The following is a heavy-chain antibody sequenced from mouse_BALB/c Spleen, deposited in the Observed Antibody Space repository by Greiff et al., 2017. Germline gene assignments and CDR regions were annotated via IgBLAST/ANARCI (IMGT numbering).Heavy chain of an antibody. D-gene: IGHD2-1*01. Sequence: QVQLKQSGAELVKPGASVKLSCKASGYTFTSYYMYWVKQRPGQGLEWIGEINPSNGGTNFNEKFKSKATLTVDKSSSTPYMQLSSLTSEDSAVYYCTRGINYVVDYWGQGTTLTVSS. CDR3: TRGINYVVDY. CDR1: GYTFTSYY. V-gene: IGHV1S81*02. CDR2: INPSNGGT. J-gene: IGHJ2*01.